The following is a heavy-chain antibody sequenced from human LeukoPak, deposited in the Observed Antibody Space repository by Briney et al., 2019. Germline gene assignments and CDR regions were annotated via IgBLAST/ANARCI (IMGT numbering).Heavy chain of an antibody. CDR2: ISSSGSTI. V-gene: IGHV3-48*04. Sequence: GSLRPSCAASGFTFSSYSMNWVRQAPGKGLEWVSYISSSGSTIYYADSVKGRFTISRDNAKNSLYLQMNSLRAEDTAVYYCAELGITMIGGVWGKGTTVTISS. CDR1: GFTFSSYS. J-gene: IGHJ6*04. D-gene: IGHD3-10*02. CDR3: AELGITMIGGV.